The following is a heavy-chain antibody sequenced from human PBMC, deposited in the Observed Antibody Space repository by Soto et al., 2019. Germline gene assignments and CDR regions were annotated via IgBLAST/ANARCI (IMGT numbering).Heavy chain of an antibody. Sequence: ASVKVSCKASGCTFSSYSISWVRQAPGQALEWMGGIIPIFGTANYAQKFQGRVTITADESTSTDYMELSSLRSEDTDVYYCATEGEIIVGALTQAFAIWGQGTTVTVSS. CDR1: GCTFSSYS. CDR3: ATEGEIIVGALTQAFAI. J-gene: IGHJ6*02. CDR2: IIPIFGTA. D-gene: IGHD1-26*01. V-gene: IGHV1-69*13.